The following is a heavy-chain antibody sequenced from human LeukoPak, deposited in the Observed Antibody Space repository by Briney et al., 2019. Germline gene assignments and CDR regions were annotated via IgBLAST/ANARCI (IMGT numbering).Heavy chain of an antibody. V-gene: IGHV1-69*06. Sequence: VASVKVSCKASGGTFSSYAISWVRQAPGQGLEWMGGIIPIFGTANYAQKFQGRVTITADKSTSTAYMELSSLRSEDTAVYYCAREGDVDTAMATVHWYFDLWGRGTLVTVSS. CDR2: IIPIFGTA. D-gene: IGHD5-18*01. CDR1: GGTFSSYA. J-gene: IGHJ2*01. CDR3: AREGDVDTAMATVHWYFDL.